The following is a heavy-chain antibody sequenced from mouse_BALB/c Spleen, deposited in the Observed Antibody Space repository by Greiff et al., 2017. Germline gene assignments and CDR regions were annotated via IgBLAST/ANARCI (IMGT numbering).Heavy chain of an antibody. D-gene: IGHD1-1*01. J-gene: IGHJ3*01. CDR1: GFTFSSYT. V-gene: IGHV5-6-4*01. CDR3: TRDRYYGRSAWFAY. CDR2: ISSGGSYT. Sequence: EVMLVESGGGLVKPGGSLKLSCAASGFTFSSYTMSWVRQTPEKRLEWVATISSGGSYTYYPDSVKGRFTISRDNAKNTMYLQMSSLKSEDTAMYYCTRDRYYGRSAWFAYWGQGTLVTVSA.